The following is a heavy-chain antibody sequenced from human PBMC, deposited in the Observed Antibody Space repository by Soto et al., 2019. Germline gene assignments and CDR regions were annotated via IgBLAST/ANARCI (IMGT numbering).Heavy chain of an antibody. J-gene: IGHJ4*02. CDR1: GYSFTSYW. D-gene: IGHD2-8*01. Sequence: ESLKISCKGSGYSFTSYWISWVRQMPGKGLEWMGRIDPSDSYTNYSPSFQGHVTISADKSISTAYLQWSSLKASDTAMYYCASQSLYCTNGVCPFTDYWGQGTLVTAPQ. V-gene: IGHV5-10-1*01. CDR3: ASQSLYCTNGVCPFTDY. CDR2: IDPSDSYT.